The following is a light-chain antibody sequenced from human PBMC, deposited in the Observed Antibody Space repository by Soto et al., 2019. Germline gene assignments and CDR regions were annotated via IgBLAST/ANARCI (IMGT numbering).Light chain of an antibody. CDR3: QQYNSYSPPT. V-gene: IGKV1-5*01. J-gene: IGKJ1*01. Sequence: DIQMTQSPFTLSASVGDRVTITCRASQSISRWLACYQQKPGKAPSLLIYGVSSLQSGVPSRFSGSGSGTEYTLTISSLQPDDFATYYCQQYNSYSPPTFGQGTKVDIK. CDR2: GVS. CDR1: QSISRW.